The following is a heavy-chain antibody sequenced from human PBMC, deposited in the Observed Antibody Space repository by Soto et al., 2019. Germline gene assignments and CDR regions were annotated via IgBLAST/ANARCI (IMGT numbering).Heavy chain of an antibody. Sequence: SETLSLTCTLSGGSISSFYWSWIRQPPGKGLEWIGHIYHSGSANYNPSLKSRVTLSVDTSQNQFSLKLSSLTAADTAIYYCARANWFFDYWGQGTLVTVSS. CDR2: IYHSGSA. CDR1: GGSISSFY. J-gene: IGHJ4*02. V-gene: IGHV4-59*01. D-gene: IGHD7-27*01. CDR3: ARANWFFDY.